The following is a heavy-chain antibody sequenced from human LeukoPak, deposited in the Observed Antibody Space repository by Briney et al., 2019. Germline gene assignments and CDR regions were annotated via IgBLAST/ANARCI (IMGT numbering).Heavy chain of an antibody. V-gene: IGHV1-18*01. CDR3: ARGGHLNGCDP. J-gene: IGHJ5*02. Sequence: ASGKVSCKASGYTFTSYGISWVRYAPGQGLEWMGWISAYNGNTNYAQKLQGRVTMTTDTCTGTAYMEERSLRYDDTAVYYCARGGHLNGCDPWGQGTLVTVSS. CDR1: GYTFTSYG. CDR2: ISAYNGNT.